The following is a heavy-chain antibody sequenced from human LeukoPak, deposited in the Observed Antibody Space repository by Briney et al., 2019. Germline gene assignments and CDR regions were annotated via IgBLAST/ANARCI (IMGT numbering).Heavy chain of an antibody. V-gene: IGHV1-69*05. CDR2: IIPIFGTA. CDR3: ARDLVVVVPAAIPYYYYYMDV. Sequence: SVKVSCKASVGTFSSYAISWVRQAPGQGLERLGRIIPIFGTANYAQKYQGRVTITTDESTSTAYMELSSLRSEDTAVYYCARDLVVVVPAAIPYYYYYMDVWGKGTTVTVSS. J-gene: IGHJ6*03. CDR1: VGTFSSYA. D-gene: IGHD2-2*01.